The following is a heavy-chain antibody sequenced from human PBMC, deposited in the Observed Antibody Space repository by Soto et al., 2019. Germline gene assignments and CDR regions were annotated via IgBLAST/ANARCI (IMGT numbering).Heavy chain of an antibody. CDR1: GFTFSSYG. J-gene: IGHJ4*02. Sequence: PGGSLRLSCAASGFTFSSYGMHWVRQAPGKGLEWVSAIRGGGGSTYYADSVKGRFTISRDNSKNTLYLQMNSLRAEDTAVYYCAKDSPGAIFGVVIGFDYWGQGTLVTVSS. CDR3: AKDSPGAIFGVVIGFDY. CDR2: IRGGGGST. D-gene: IGHD3-3*01. V-gene: IGHV3-23*01.